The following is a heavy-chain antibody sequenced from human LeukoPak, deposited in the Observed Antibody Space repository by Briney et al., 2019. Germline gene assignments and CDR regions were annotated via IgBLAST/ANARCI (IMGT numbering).Heavy chain of an antibody. CDR2: INPNSGGT. CDR3: ARVAGYSSGWYDPFDP. V-gene: IGHV1-2*02. D-gene: IGHD6-19*01. J-gene: IGHJ5*02. Sequence: GASVKVSCKASGYTFTFYYMHWVRQAPGQGLEWMGWINPNSGGTNYAQKFQGRVTMTRDTSISTAYMELSRLRSDDTAVYYCARVAGYSSGWYDPFDPWGQGTLVTVSS. CDR1: GYTFTFYY.